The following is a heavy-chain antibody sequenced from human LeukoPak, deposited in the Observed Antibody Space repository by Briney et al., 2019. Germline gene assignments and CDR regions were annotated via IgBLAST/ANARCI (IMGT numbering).Heavy chain of an antibody. CDR1: GYTFTSYG. D-gene: IGHD6-19*01. CDR2: TSAYNGNT. Sequence: ASVKVSCKASGYTFTSYGISWVRQAPGPGREWMGWTSAYNGNTNYAQKLQGRVTMTTDTSTSTAYMELRSLRSDDSAVYYCARDFVAVAGDWGFDPWGQGTLVTVSS. CDR3: ARDFVAVAGDWGFDP. V-gene: IGHV1-18*01. J-gene: IGHJ5*02.